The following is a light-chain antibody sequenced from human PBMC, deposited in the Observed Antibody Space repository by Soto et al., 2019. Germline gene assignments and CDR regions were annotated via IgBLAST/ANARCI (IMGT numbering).Light chain of an antibody. CDR2: AAS. Sequence: IPITQSHPTVSASVGDTVTVTCGASQSVSGWLAWYQQKPGKAPKLLIYAASSLQSGVPSRFSGSGSGTDFTLTISSLQPEDFATYYCQQSYSTPGTFGQGTRVDIK. V-gene: IGKV1-39*01. CDR3: QQSYSTPGT. J-gene: IGKJ1*01. CDR1: QSVSGW.